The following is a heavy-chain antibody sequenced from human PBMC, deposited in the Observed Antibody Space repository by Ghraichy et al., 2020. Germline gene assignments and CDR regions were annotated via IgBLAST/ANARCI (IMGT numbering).Heavy chain of an antibody. V-gene: IGHV3-21*01. J-gene: IGHJ3*02. CDR3: ASGRPVRGVIIFDI. CDR1: GFPFSTYS. D-gene: IGHD3-10*01. Sequence: SCAASGFPFSTYSMNWVRQAPGKGLEWVSSITSSGSYIYYADSLKGRFTISRDNAKNSLYLQMNSLRDEDTAVYYCASGRPVRGVIIFDIWGQGTMVTVSS. CDR2: ITSSGSYI.